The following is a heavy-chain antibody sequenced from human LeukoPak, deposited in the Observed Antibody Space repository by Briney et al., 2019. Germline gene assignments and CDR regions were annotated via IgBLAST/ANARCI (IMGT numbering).Heavy chain of an antibody. V-gene: IGHV3-21*01. Sequence: GGSLGLSCAASGFTFTSYTMKWLRQAPGKGLEWVSSITGSTNGIYYADSVKGRFTISRDNAKNSLSLQVNSLRADDTAVYYCARARVASVYGSGREYYFDYWGQGALVTVSS. CDR2: ITGSTNGI. CDR1: GFTFTSYT. J-gene: IGHJ4*02. D-gene: IGHD3-10*01. CDR3: ARARVASVYGSGREYYFDY.